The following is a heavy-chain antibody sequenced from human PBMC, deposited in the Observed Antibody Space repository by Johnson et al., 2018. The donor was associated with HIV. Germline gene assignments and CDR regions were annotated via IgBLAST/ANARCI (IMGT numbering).Heavy chain of an antibody. V-gene: IGHV3-9*01. CDR1: GLIFAYYA. J-gene: IGHJ3*01. Sequence: VQLVESGGNLVQPGRSLRLSCAASGLIFAYYAIHWVRQPPGEGLHWVSSFTWNCGGIAYSDSMRGRFTISRDNAKNSLFLQMNSLRAEDTALYYCAKDHNFGSYLFAFDGWGQGTMVTVSS. CDR3: AKDHNFGSYLFAFDG. D-gene: IGHD3-10*01. CDR2: FTWNCGGI.